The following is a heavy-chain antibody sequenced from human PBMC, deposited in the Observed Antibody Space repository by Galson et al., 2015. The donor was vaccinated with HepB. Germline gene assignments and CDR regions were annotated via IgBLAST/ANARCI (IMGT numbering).Heavy chain of an antibody. V-gene: IGHV3-23*01. J-gene: IGHJ1*01. D-gene: IGHD6-19*01. CDR1: GFTFSRLA. CDR3: AKDLRIAVAGIGPPAGEYFQH. CDR2: ISGSGGST. Sequence: SLRLSCAASGFTFSRLAMSWVRQAPGKGLEWVSAISGSGGSTYYADSVKGRFSISRDNSKNTLYLQMNSLRAEDTAVYYCAKDLRIAVAGIGPPAGEYFQHWGQGTLATVSS.